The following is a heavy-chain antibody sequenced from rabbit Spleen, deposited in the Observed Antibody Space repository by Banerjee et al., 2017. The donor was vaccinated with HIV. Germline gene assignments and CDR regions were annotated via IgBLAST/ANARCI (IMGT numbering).Heavy chain of an antibody. CDR3: ARDPYSIYMRNL. CDR2: IVTGSASA. D-gene: IGHD1-1*01. J-gene: IGHJ4*01. CDR1: GFSFSNSYW. V-gene: IGHV1S45*01. Sequence: QEQLEESGGDLVKPEGSLTLTCTASGFSFSNSYWISWVRQAPGKGLEWIGCIVTGSASASYASWAKGRFTISKTSSTTVTLQMTSLTAADTATYFCARDPYSIYMRNLWGQGTLVTVS.